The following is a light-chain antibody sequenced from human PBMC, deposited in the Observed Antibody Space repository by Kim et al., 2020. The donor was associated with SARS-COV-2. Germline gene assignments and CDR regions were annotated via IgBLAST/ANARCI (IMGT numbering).Light chain of an antibody. Sequence: VSVSPGQTASITCSGDQLGDKYVCWYQQRPGQSPVLVIYQDKNRPSGIPERFSGSNSGNTATLTISGTQAMDEADYYCQACDTTVVFGGGTQLTVL. V-gene: IGLV3-1*01. CDR1: QLGDKY. CDR2: QDK. CDR3: QACDTTVV. J-gene: IGLJ2*01.